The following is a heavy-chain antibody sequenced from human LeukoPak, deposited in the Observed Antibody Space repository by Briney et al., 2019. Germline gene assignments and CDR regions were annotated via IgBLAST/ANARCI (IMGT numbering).Heavy chain of an antibody. CDR3: GRDALVGYLSFYYMDV. CDR2: ISNSGST. D-gene: IGHD2-15*01. Sequence: SETLSLTCTVSGGPIISHYWTWIRQSPVKGLEWIGDISNSGSTSYNPSLKSRVTISIDTSKNQFSLKLSSVTAADTAVYYCGRDALVGYLSFYYMDVWGKGSTVTVSS. CDR1: GGPIISHY. J-gene: IGHJ6*03. V-gene: IGHV4-59*11.